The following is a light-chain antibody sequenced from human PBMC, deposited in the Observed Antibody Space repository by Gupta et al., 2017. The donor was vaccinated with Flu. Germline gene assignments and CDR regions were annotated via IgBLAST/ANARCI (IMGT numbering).Light chain of an antibody. V-gene: IGKV1-33*01. CDR1: QDITNY. Sequence: PSSRSASVGDRVTITCQASQDITNYLNGYQQKPGKAPKLLIYDASNLETGVPSRFSGSGSGTDFSFTISSLQPEDTATYYCQQYDNLPLTFGGGTKVEIK. CDR3: QQYDNLPLT. J-gene: IGKJ4*01. CDR2: DAS.